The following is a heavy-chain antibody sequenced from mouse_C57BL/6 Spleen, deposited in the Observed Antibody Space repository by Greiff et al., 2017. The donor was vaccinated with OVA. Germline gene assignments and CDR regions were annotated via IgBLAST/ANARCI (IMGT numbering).Heavy chain of an antibody. CDR1: GYTFTSYW. D-gene: IGHD2-4*01. J-gene: IGHJ3*01. CDR3: ARDYDYDEGFAD. V-gene: IGHV1-50*01. CDR2: IDPSASYT. Sequence: QVQLQQPGAELVKPGASVKLSCKASGYTFTSYWMQWVKQRPGQGLEWIGEIDPSASYTNYNQKFKGKATLTVDTSSSTAYMQLSSLTSEDSAVYYCARDYDYDEGFADWSQGTLVTVSA.